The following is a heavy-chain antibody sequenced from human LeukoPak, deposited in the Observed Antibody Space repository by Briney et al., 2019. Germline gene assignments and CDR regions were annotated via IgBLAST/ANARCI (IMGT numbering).Heavy chain of an antibody. J-gene: IGHJ5*02. V-gene: IGHV3-23*01. Sequence: PGGSLRLSCAASGFTFSRYAMSWVRQAPGEGLEWVSVISGSAGSTYYADSVKGRFTISRDNSKNTLYLQMNSLRAEDTAVYYCAKSKTYYYDSNGYYFVASWGQGTLLTVSS. D-gene: IGHD3-22*01. CDR1: GFTFSRYA. CDR2: ISGSAGST. CDR3: AKSKTYYYDSNGYYFVAS.